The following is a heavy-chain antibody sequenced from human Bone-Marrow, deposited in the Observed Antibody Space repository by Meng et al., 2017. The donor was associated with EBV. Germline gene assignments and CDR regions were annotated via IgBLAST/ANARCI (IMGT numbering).Heavy chain of an antibody. CDR1: GGTFSSDA. V-gene: IGHV1-69*01. CDR3: ASESGRGFTPDY. D-gene: IGHD3-10*01. Sequence: QVQVVQSGAEVKKPGSSVKVSCKTSGGTFSSDAISWVRQAPGQGLVWLGGLIPMSGAPYYAQNFQGRVTITADESTSTHYMELSNLRSEDTAMYYCASESGRGFTPDYWGQGTLVTVSS. CDR2: LIPMSGAP. J-gene: IGHJ4*02.